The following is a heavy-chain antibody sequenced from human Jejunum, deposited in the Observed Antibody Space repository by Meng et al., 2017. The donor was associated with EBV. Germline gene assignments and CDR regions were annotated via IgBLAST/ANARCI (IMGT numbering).Heavy chain of an antibody. D-gene: IGHD6-25*01. CDR2: INEDGRIT. Sequence: EVGVVESGGSLVKPGGSLRLSFAASGFTFNSYWMHWVRQAPGKGLVWVSRINEDGRITTYADSVKGRFTISRDNTKNTLYLQMNSLRAEDTAVYFCSRDLVGSADDWGQGTLVTVSS. CDR3: SRDLVGSADD. J-gene: IGHJ4*02. CDR1: GFTFNSYW. V-gene: IGHV3-74*01.